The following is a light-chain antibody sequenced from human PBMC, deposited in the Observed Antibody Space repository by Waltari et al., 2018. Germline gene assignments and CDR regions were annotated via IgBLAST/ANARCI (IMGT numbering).Light chain of an antibody. CDR2: LNSDGSH. J-gene: IGLJ2*01. CDR3: QAWGTGTKRE. V-gene: IGLV4-69*01. Sequence: QVVLTQSPSASASLGASVKLTCTLSSGHRSYAIAWHQPQPEKGPRYLMKLNSDGSHSRGDGIPDRFSGSSSGAERYLTISRLQSEDEADYFCQAWGTGTKREFGGGTKLTVL. CDR1: SGHRSYA.